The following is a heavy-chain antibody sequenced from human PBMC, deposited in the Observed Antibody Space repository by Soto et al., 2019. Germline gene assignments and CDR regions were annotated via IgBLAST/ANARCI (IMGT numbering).Heavy chain of an antibody. Sequence: GGSLRLSCAASGFTFSSYSMNWVRQAPGKGLEWVSYIGDSSNIIYYADSVKGRFTISRDNAKNSLYLQMNSLRAEDTAVYYCARVGSEYCSSTRCYAAWGQGTLVTVSS. D-gene: IGHD2-2*01. V-gene: IGHV3-48*01. CDR3: ARVGSEYCSSTRCYAA. CDR1: GFTFSSYS. CDR2: IGDSSNII. J-gene: IGHJ5*02.